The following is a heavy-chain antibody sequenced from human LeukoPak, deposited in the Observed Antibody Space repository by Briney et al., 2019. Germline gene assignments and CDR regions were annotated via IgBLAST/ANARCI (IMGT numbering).Heavy chain of an antibody. Sequence: SETLSLTCTVSGGSISSSSYYWGWIRQPPGKGLEWIGSIYYSGSTYYNPSLKSRVTISVDTSKNQFSLKLSSVTAADTAVYYCARNRYCSGGSCYQPWGQGTLVTVSS. D-gene: IGHD2-15*01. CDR2: IYYSGST. J-gene: IGHJ5*02. CDR1: GGSISSSSYY. CDR3: ARNRYCSGGSCYQP. V-gene: IGHV4-39*07.